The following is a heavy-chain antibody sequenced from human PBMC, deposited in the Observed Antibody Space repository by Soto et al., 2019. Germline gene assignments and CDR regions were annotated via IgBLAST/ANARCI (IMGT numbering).Heavy chain of an antibody. J-gene: IGHJ4*02. D-gene: IGHD4-17*01. V-gene: IGHV4-39*01. Sequence: ETLSLTCSVSGCSVTNSSYYWGWIRQSPGKGLEWIGSVYYRGRSYSKSSVKSRVTISVDTSKNRFSLSLNSVTASDTAVYFCVSQRTTVPTQAYFDYWGPGALVTVSS. CDR2: VYYRGRS. CDR1: GCSVTNSSYY. CDR3: VSQRTTVPTQAYFDY.